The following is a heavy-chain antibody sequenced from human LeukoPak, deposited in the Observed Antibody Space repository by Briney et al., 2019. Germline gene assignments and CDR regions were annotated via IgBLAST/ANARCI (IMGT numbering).Heavy chain of an antibody. D-gene: IGHD6-19*01. V-gene: IGHV3-23*01. CDR1: GFTFSSYA. CDR2: ISGSGVST. Sequence: PGAHLRLSCAAPGFTFSSYALSWVRQAPGKGLGWVSAISGSGVSTYYADSVKGLFTITRDNSKNTLYLQMNRLRAEDTAVYYCAKDYGSDWHCYDYWGQGTLVTVSS. CDR3: AKDYGSDWHCYDY. J-gene: IGHJ4*02.